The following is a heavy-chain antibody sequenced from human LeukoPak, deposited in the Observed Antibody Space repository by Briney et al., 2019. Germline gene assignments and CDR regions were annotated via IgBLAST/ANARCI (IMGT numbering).Heavy chain of an antibody. CDR3: AKLPAVKPPGRRIDAFDI. D-gene: IGHD2-2*01. CDR2: ISASGHYT. Sequence: PGGSLRLSCEASGSGFTFGNFALSWVRQAPGKGPEWPSGISASGHYTYYADSVKGRFTISRDNAKNSLYLQMNSLRAEDTALYYCAKLPAVKPPGRRIDAFDIWGQGTMVTVSS. V-gene: IGHV3-23*01. CDR1: GSGFTFGNFA. J-gene: IGHJ3*02.